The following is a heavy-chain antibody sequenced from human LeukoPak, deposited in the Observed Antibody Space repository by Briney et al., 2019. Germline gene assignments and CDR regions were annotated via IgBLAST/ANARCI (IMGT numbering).Heavy chain of an antibody. CDR2: IWYDGSNK. CDR1: GFTFSSYG. CDR3: ASAFDFWSGRGGYYYYGMDV. D-gene: IGHD3-3*01. V-gene: IGHV3-33*01. Sequence: GGSLRLSCAASGFTFSSYGMHWVRQAPGKGLEWVAVIWYDGSNKYYADSVKGRFTISRDNSKNTLCLQMNSLRAEDTAVYYCASAFDFWSGRGGYYYYGMDVWGQGTTVTVSS. J-gene: IGHJ6*02.